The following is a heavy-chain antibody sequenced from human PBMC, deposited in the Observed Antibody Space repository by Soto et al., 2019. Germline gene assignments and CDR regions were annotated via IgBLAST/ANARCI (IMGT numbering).Heavy chain of an antibody. D-gene: IGHD3-22*01. CDR3: ARHSPHYYDSSGYYYDVIQDYFDY. Sequence: PSETLSLTCTVSGCSISSSSYYWGWIRQPPGKGLEWIGSIYYSGSTYYNPSLKSRVTISVDTSKNQFSLKLSSVTAADTAVYYCARHSPHYYDSSGYYYDVIQDYFDYWGQGTLVTVSS. V-gene: IGHV4-39*01. J-gene: IGHJ4*02. CDR1: GCSISSSSYY. CDR2: IYYSGST.